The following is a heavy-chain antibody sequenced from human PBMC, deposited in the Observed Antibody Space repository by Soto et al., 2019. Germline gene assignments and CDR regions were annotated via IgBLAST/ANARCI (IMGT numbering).Heavy chain of an antibody. V-gene: IGHV4-34*01. CDR2: INHSGST. CDR3: AGGLYKGPITIFGVVITDNWFDP. Sequence: PSETLSLTCAVYGGSFSGYYWSWIRQPPGKGLEWIGEINHSGSTNYNPSLKSRVTISVDTSKNQFSLKLSSVTAADTAVYYCAGGLYKGPITIFGVVITDNWFDPWGQGTLVTVSS. CDR1: GGSFSGYY. J-gene: IGHJ5*02. D-gene: IGHD3-3*01.